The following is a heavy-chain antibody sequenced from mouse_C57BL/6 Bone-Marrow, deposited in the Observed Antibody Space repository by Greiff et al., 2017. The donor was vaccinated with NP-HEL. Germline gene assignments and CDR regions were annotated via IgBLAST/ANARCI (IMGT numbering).Heavy chain of an antibody. Sequence: QVQLQQPGAELVMPGASVKLSCKASGYTFTSYWMHWVKQRPGQGLEWIGEIDPSDSYTNYNQKFKGKSTLTVDKSSSTAYMQLSSLTSEDSAVYYCARRRGGYYAMDYWGQGTSVTVSS. CDR1: GYTFTSYW. CDR3: ARRRGGYYAMDY. CDR2: IDPSDSYT. J-gene: IGHJ4*01. V-gene: IGHV1-69*01.